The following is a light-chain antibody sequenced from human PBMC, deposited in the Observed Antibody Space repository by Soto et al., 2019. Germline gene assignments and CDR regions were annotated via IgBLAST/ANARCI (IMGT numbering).Light chain of an antibody. CDR3: QHYDNLHMYT. CDR2: DAS. CDR1: QDIWNY. J-gene: IGKJ2*01. Sequence: DIQMTQSPSSLSASVGDRVTITCQASQDIWNYLNWYQQKPGKAPKLLIYDASNLETGVPSRFSGSGSGTDFTFTISSLQPEDVATYYCQHYDNLHMYTFGQGTKLEVK. V-gene: IGKV1-33*01.